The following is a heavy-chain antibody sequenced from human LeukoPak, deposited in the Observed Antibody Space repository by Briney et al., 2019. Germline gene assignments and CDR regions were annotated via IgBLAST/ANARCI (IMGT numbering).Heavy chain of an antibody. CDR1: GGSISRYY. Sequence: PQTLSLTCTVSGGSISRYYWSWIRQPPGEGLEWIGYIYYSGSTNYNPSLKSRVTISVDQSKNQVSLKLSSVTAADTAVYYCARDAGGSGRHYYYGMDVWGQGTTVTVSS. J-gene: IGHJ6*02. CDR3: ARDAGGSGRHYYYGMDV. D-gene: IGHD3-10*01. CDR2: IYYSGST. V-gene: IGHV4-59*01.